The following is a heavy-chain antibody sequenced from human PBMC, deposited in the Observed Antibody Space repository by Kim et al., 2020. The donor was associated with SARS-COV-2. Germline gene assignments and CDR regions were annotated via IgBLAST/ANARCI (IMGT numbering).Heavy chain of an antibody. D-gene: IGHD3-3*01. CDR3: ARHSLRFLEWANWFDP. Sequence: SETLSLTCTVSGGSISSSSYYWGWIRQPPGKGLEWIGSIYYSGSTYYNPSLKSRVTISVDTSKNQFSLKPSSVTAADTAVYYCARHSLRFLEWANWFDPWGQGTLVTVSS. CDR1: GGSISSSSYY. J-gene: IGHJ5*02. CDR2: IYYSGST. V-gene: IGHV4-39*01.